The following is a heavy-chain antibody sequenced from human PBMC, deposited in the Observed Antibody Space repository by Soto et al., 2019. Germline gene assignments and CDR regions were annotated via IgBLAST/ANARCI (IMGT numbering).Heavy chain of an antibody. Sequence: EVQLLESGGGLVQPGGSLRLSCTASGFTFSNYAMSWVRQAPGKGVEWVSSLSGSGDSTYYADSVKGRFTISRDNSRNRLYLQMNSLRAEDTAVFYCAKHRVVLDIVAPVDSWGQGTLVTVSS. CDR2: LSGSGDST. V-gene: IGHV3-23*01. CDR3: AKHRVVLDIVAPVDS. D-gene: IGHD5-12*01. CDR1: GFTFSNYA. J-gene: IGHJ4*02.